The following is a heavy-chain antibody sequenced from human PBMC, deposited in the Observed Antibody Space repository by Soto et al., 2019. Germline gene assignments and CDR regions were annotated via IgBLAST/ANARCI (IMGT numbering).Heavy chain of an antibody. CDR2: IYYSGST. CDR3: ARQKLDVPAFFDY. V-gene: IGHV4-59*08. D-gene: IGHD3-3*02. Sequence: SETLSLTCTVSGGSISSYYWSWIRQPPGKGLEWIGYIYYSGSTNYNPSLKSRVTISVDTSKNQFSLKLSSVTAADTAVYYCARQKLDVPAFFDYCSQRNLVPVSS. CDR1: GGSISSYY. J-gene: IGHJ4*02.